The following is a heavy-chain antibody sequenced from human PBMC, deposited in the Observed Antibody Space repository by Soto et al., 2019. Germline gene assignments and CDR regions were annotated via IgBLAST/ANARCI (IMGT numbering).Heavy chain of an antibody. D-gene: IGHD3-9*01. V-gene: IGHV1-18*01. CDR3: ARVGPLRYFDWLLSYYFDY. CDR2: ISAYNGNT. Sequence: ASVKVSCKASGYTFTSYGISWVRQAPGQGLEWMGWISAYNGNTNYAQKLQGRVTMTTDTSTSTAYMELRSLRSDDTAVYYCARVGPLRYFDWLLSYYFDYWGQGTLVTVSS. J-gene: IGHJ4*02. CDR1: GYTFTSYG.